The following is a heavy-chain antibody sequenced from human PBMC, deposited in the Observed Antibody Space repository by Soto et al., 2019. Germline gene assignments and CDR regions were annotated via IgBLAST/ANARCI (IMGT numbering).Heavy chain of an antibody. CDR2: IIPFFKGT. CDR1: GGAFSGHA. Sequence: ASVKVSCKASGGAFSGHAISWLRQAPGQGLEWMGQIIPFFKGTKYAQKSQGRDTITADDTTSTAYMDLSSLTSVDTAVYYCARDVPLNYYDSSYSYYALDVWGQGTTVTVSS. J-gene: IGHJ6*02. V-gene: IGHV1-69*13. D-gene: IGHD3-22*01. CDR3: ARDVPLNYYDSSYSYYALDV.